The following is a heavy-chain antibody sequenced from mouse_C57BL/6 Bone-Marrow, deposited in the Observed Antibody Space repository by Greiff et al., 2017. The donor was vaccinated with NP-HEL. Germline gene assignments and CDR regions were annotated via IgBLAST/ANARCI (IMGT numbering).Heavy chain of an antibody. CDR2: ISDGGSYT. CDR3: ARDRRGNYVWYFDV. J-gene: IGHJ1*03. D-gene: IGHD2-1*01. Sequence: EVHLVESGGGLVKPGGSLKLSCAASGFTFSSYAMSWVRPTPEKRLEWVATISDGGSYTYYPDNVKGRFTISRDNAKNNLYLQMSHLKSEDTAMYYCARDRRGNYVWYFDVWGTGTTVTVSS. V-gene: IGHV5-4*01. CDR1: GFTFSSYA.